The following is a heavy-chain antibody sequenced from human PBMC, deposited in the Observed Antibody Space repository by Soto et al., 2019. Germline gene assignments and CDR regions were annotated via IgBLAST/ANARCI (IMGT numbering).Heavy chain of an antibody. D-gene: IGHD3-3*01. Sequence: GSLRISCAASGFTVSSNYMSWVRQAPGKGLEWGSVIYSGGSTYYADAVKGRFTISRHNSKNTLYLQMNSLRAEDTAVYYCAREEHDFWSGYYWYFDLWGRGTLVTVSS. J-gene: IGHJ2*01. CDR3: AREEHDFWSGYYWYFDL. CDR1: GFTVSSNY. CDR2: IYSGGST. V-gene: IGHV3-53*04.